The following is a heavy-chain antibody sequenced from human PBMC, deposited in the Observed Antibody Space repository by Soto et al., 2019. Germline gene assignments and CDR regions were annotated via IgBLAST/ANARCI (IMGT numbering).Heavy chain of an antibody. CDR3: ARAAMFSATAAVPYWIDS. CDR2: INPNSGGT. Sequence: QVQLVQSGAEVKKPGSSVKVSCKASGYTFTGYYMHWVRQAPGQGLEWMGWINPNSGGTNYAQKFQGSATMARDPSISTAYMALSRLRSEDTAVYYCARAAMFSATAAVPYWIDSWGQGTLVTVSS. J-gene: IGHJ5*01. V-gene: IGHV1-2*02. CDR1: GYTFTGYY. D-gene: IGHD2-2*01.